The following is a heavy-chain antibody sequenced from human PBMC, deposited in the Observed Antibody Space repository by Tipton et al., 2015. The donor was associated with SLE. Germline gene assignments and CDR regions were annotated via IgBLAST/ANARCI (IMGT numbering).Heavy chain of an antibody. CDR2: INPDTGGT. D-gene: IGHD1-26*01. V-gene: IGHV1-46*01. Sequence: QSGAEVKKPGASAKVSCTASGYTFTTFYIHWVRQAPGQGLEWMGLINPDTGGTSYVPKFQGKVTMTRDTSTSTVYMELSSLRSEDTAIYYCARVGGAGRAFDIWGQGTMVTVSS. CDR3: ARVGGAGRAFDI. J-gene: IGHJ3*02. CDR1: GYTFTTFY.